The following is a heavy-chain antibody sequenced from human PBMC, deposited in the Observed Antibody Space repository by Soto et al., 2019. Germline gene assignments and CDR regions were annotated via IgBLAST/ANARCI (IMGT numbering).Heavy chain of an antibody. J-gene: IGHJ4*02. Sequence: QVQLVESGGGVVQPGRSLRLSCAASGFAFHGYAMHWVRQAPGKGLEWVASIWYDGSNTYYGDSVKGRFTIYRDNSKNTVYLRMNSLIVEDTAVYYCARDLKTRHCDYWGQGILVTVSS. CDR2: IWYDGSNT. CDR3: ARDLKTRHCDY. D-gene: IGHD4-17*01. V-gene: IGHV3-33*01. CDR1: GFAFHGYA.